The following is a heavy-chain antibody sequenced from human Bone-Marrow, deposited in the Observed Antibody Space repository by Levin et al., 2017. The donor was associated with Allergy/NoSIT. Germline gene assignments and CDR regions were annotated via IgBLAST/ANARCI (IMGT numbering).Heavy chain of an antibody. CDR2: INHSGST. J-gene: IGHJ4*02. Sequence: SETLSLTCAVDGGSFTGYFWTWIRQPPGKGLEWIGEINHSGSTKYNPSLTSRVTISVDTSKKEFSLNLSSVTAADTAMFYCARGGRWSFSYYFDYWGQGTRVTVSS. CDR1: GGSFTGYF. V-gene: IGHV4-34*01. D-gene: IGHD3-10*01. CDR3: ARGGRWSFSYYFDY.